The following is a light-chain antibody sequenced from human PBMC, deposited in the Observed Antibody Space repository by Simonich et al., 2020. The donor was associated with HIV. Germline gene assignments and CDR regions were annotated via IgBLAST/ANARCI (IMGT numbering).Light chain of an antibody. CDR1: QSVSSY. CDR2: GAS. Sequence: IVLTQSPATLSLSPGERATLSCRASQSVSSYLAWYQQKPGQAPRLLIYGASTRATGIPARFSGSGSGTEFTLTISSLQSEDFAVYYCQQYNIWPPKYTFGQGTKLEIK. CDR3: QQYNIWPPKYT. J-gene: IGKJ2*01. V-gene: IGKV3-15*01.